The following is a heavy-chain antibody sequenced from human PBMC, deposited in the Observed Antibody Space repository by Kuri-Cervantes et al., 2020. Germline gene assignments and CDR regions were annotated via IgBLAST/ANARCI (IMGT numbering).Heavy chain of an antibody. CDR1: GFSLSTSGMC. CDR2: IDWGDDK. V-gene: IGHV2-70*17. D-gene: IGHD3-3*01. Sequence: SGPTLVKPTQTLTLTCTFSGFSLSTSGMCVSWVRQPPGKALEWLARIDWGDDKFYSTSLKTRLTISKDTSKNQVVLTMTNMDPVDTATYYCARSYYNFWSGYPLSDKPFDSWGQGTLVTVSS. J-gene: IGHJ4*02. CDR3: ARSYYNFWSGYPLSDKPFDS.